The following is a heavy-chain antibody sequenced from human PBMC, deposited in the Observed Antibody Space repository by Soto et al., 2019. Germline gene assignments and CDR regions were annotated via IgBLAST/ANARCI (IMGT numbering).Heavy chain of an antibody. J-gene: IGHJ3*02. D-gene: IGHD6-19*01. CDR3: ARGLSGGAVAGAFGDAFDI. V-gene: IGHV1-18*01. Sequence: GSVKVSCKASGYTFTSYGISWVRQAPGQGLEWMGWISAYNGNTNYAQKLQGRVTMTTDTSTSTAYMELRSLRSDDTAVYYCARGLSGGAVAGAFGDAFDIWGQGTMVTVSS. CDR2: ISAYNGNT. CDR1: GYTFTSYG.